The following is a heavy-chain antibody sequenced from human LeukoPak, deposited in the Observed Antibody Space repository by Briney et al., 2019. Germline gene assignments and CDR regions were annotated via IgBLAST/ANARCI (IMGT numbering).Heavy chain of an antibody. J-gene: IGHJ4*02. CDR2: IKQDGSDK. D-gene: IGHD7-27*01. Sequence: PGGSLRLSCAASGFTFSAYWMSWVRQAPGKGLEWVANIKQDGSDKYFEDSVKGRFTISRDNAKNSVYLQMNSLRAEDTAVYYCARGYWGLVFWGQGALVTVSS. CDR3: ARGYWGLVF. V-gene: IGHV3-7*01. CDR1: GFTFSAYW.